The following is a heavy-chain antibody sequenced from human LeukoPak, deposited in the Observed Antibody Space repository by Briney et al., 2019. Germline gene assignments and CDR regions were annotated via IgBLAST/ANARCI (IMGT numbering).Heavy chain of an antibody. J-gene: IGHJ3*02. CDR3: ATGRDYFGSGNNDAFDI. CDR2: INPNSGGT. CDR1: GYTFTGYY. Sequence: GASVKVSCKASGYTFTGYYMHWVRQAPGQGLEWLGWINPNSGGTNYAQKFQGWVTMTRDTSISTAYMELSRLRSDDTAVYCCATGRDYFGSGNNDAFDIWGQGTMVTVSS. V-gene: IGHV1-2*04. D-gene: IGHD3-10*01.